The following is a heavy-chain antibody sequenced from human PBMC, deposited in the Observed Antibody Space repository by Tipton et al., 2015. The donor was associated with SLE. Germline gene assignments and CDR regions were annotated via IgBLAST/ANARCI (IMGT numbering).Heavy chain of an antibody. Sequence: TLSLTCTVSGDSISSGRHYWSWIRRPAGKGLEWIGHIYENGGTNYNPSVGSRFTLSVDTSKNQFSLEVTSLTAADTAVYYCARQRLRLLSPLDAWGQGTTVTVSS. CDR3: ARQRLRLLSPLDA. D-gene: IGHD3-10*01. J-gene: IGHJ6*02. CDR2: IYENGGT. V-gene: IGHV4-61*09. CDR1: GDSISSGRHY.